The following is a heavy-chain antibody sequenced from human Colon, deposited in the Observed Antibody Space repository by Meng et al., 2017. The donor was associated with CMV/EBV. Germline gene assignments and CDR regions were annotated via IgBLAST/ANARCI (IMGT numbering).Heavy chain of an antibody. Sequence: FTVSNSDMNWFHQAPGKGLEWVSIMFDGGDTYYADSVKGRFTVSRDNSRNTVYLQMNNLRAEDTAVYYCASYVHRVPGGLYWYFDLRGRGTLVTVSS. CDR1: FTVSNSD. J-gene: IGHJ2*01. CDR3: ASYVHRVPGGLYWYFDL. D-gene: IGHD3-10*02. CDR2: MFDGGDT. V-gene: IGHV3-66*02.